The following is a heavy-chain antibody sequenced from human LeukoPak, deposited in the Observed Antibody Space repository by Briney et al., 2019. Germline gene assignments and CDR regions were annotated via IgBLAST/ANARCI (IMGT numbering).Heavy chain of an antibody. D-gene: IGHD3-3*01. CDR2: ISGSGGST. Sequence: TGGSLRLSRAASGFTFSSYAMSWVRQAPGKGLEWVSAISGSGGSTYYADSVKGRFTISRDNSKNTLYLQMNSLRAEDTAVYYCAKAYPYYDFWSGYYDYWGQGTLVTVSS. V-gene: IGHV3-23*01. J-gene: IGHJ4*02. CDR3: AKAYPYYDFWSGYYDY. CDR1: GFTFSSYA.